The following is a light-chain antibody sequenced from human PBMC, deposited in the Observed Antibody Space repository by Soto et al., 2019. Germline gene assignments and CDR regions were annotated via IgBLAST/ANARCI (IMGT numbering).Light chain of an antibody. J-gene: IGKJ2*01. Sequence: IVMTQSPDSLAVSLGERATINCKSSQSLYNSNNLNYLAWYQQKPGQPPKLLLYWASTRESGVPDRFSGSGSGTDFTLTISSLQAADVAVYYCQQYHSNPSTFGQGTKLEIK. CDR1: QSLYNSNNLNY. CDR2: WAS. CDR3: QQYHSNPST. V-gene: IGKV4-1*01.